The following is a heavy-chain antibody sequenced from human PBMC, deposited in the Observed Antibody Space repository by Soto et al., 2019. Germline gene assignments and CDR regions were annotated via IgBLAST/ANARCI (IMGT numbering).Heavy chain of an antibody. V-gene: IGHV3-21*01. Sequence: GGSLRLSCAASGFTFSSYSMNWVRQAPGKGLEWVSSISSSSSYIYYADSVKGRFTISRDNAKNSLYLQMNSLRAEDTPVYHCARAPSGWPHFDYWGQGTLVTASS. J-gene: IGHJ4*02. CDR3: ARAPSGWPHFDY. CDR2: ISSSSSYI. D-gene: IGHD6-19*01. CDR1: GFTFSSYS.